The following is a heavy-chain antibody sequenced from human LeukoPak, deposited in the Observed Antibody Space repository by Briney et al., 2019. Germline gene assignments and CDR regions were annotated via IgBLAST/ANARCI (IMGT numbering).Heavy chain of an antibody. Sequence: SETLSLTCTVSGGSVSSGIYYWSWIRQPPGKGLEWIGYIYYSGSTNYNPSLNNRVTISVDTSKHQFSLKLSSVTAADMAVYYCARGYSYYPYWGQGTLVTVSS. J-gene: IGHJ4*02. D-gene: IGHD4-11*01. CDR1: GGSVSSGIYY. V-gene: IGHV4-61*01. CDR2: IYYSGST. CDR3: ARGYSYYPY.